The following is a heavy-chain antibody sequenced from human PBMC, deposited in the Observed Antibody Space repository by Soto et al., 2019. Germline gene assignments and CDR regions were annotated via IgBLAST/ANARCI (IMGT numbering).Heavy chain of an antibody. CDR3: ARDLPEDNHMVRGPHFDY. CDR2: IYSGGST. V-gene: IGHV3-66*01. CDR1: GFTVSSNY. D-gene: IGHD3-10*01. J-gene: IGHJ4*02. Sequence: EVQLVESGGGLVQPGGSLRLSCAASGFTVSSNYMSWVRQAPGKGLEWVSVIYSGGSTYYADSVKGRFTISRDNSKNTLYLQMNSLRAEDTAVYYCARDLPEDNHMVRGPHFDYWGQGTLVTVSS.